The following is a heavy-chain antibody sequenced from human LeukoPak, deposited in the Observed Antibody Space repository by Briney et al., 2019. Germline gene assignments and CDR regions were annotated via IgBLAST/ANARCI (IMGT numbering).Heavy chain of an antibody. CDR3: VQSGYSYGYAEYFQQ. D-gene: IGHD5-18*01. Sequence: GGSLRLSCAASGFTFGNFGMHWVRQAPGKGLEWVAFIRYDGSNKYYADSVTGRFTISRDNSKNTLYLQMNSLRAEDTAVYYCVQSGYSYGYAEYFQQWGQGTLVTVSS. CDR1: GFTFGNFG. CDR2: IRYDGSNK. J-gene: IGHJ1*01. V-gene: IGHV3-30*02.